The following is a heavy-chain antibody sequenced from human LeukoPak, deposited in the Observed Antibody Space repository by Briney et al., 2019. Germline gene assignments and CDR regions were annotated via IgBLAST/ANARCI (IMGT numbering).Heavy chain of an antibody. D-gene: IGHD2-21*02. J-gene: IGHJ4*02. CDR2: INHSGST. CDR1: GGSFSGYY. V-gene: IGHV4-34*01. CDR3: ARETYCGGDCYSGFEY. Sequence: SETLSLTCAVYGGSFSGYYWSWIRQPPGKGLEWIGEINHSGSTNYDPSLKSRVTISVDTSKNQFSLKLSSVTAADTAVYYCARETYCGGDCYSGFEYWGQGTLVTVSS.